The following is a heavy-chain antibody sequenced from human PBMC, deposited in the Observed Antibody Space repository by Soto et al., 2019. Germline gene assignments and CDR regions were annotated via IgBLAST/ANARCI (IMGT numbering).Heavy chain of an antibody. CDR2: INPNSGGT. J-gene: IGHJ3*02. CDR1: GYTFTGYY. CDR3: ARRIAAAYGDAFDI. Sequence: ASVKVSCKASGYTFTGYYMHWVRQAPGQGLEWMGWINPNSGGTNYAQKFQGRVTMTRDMSISTAYMELSRLRSDDTAVYYCARRIAAAYGDAFDIWGQGTMVTVSS. D-gene: IGHD6-13*01. V-gene: IGHV1-2*02.